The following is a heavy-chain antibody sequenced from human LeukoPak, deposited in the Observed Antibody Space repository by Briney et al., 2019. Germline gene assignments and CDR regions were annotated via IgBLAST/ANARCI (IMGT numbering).Heavy chain of an antibody. D-gene: IGHD5-24*01. V-gene: IGHV3-23*01. CDR2: ISGSGGST. CDR3: AKLDGYNYFDY. Sequence: GGSLRLSCAASGFTFSSYSMNWVRQAPGKGLEWVSAISGSGGSTYYADSVKGRFTISRDNSKNTLYLQMNSLRAEDTAVYYCAKLDGYNYFDYWGQGTLVTVSS. J-gene: IGHJ4*02. CDR1: GFTFSSYS.